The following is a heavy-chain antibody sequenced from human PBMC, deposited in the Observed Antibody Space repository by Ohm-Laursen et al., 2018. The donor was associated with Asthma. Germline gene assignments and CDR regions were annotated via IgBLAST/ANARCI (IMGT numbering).Heavy chain of an antibody. CDR3: ASTYYYDSSGYLKTQWDDAFDI. J-gene: IGHJ3*02. V-gene: IGHV3-11*01. D-gene: IGHD3-22*01. CDR2: ISSSGSTI. CDR1: GFTFSDYY. Sequence: SLRLSCAASGFTFSDYYMSWIRQAPGKGLEWVSYISSSGSTIYYADSVKGRFTISRDNAKNSLYLQMNSLRAEDTAVYYCASTYYYDSSGYLKTQWDDAFDIWGQGTMVTVSS.